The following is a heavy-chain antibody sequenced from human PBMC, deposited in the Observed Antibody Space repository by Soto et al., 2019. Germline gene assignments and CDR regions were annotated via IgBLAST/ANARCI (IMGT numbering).Heavy chain of an antibody. V-gene: IGHV1-69*02. CDR2: IIPILGIA. D-gene: IGHD2-15*01. CDR1: GGTFSSYT. J-gene: IGHJ6*02. CDR3: ASRAVAEVEDV. Sequence: QVQLVQSGAEVKKPGSSVKVSCKASGGTFSSYTISWVRQAPGQGLEWMGRIIPILGIANYAQKFQGRVTITADKATSTAYMELSSLRSEDTAVYYCASRAVAEVEDVWGQGTTVTVSS.